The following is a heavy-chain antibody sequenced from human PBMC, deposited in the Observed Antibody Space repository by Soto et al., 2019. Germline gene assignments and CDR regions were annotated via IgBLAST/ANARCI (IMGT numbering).Heavy chain of an antibody. CDR3: ARTLGLGIDRYFDY. J-gene: IGHJ4*02. V-gene: IGHV4-31*03. CDR2: IYHSGNT. D-gene: IGHD7-27*01. Sequence: QVQLQESGPGLVKPSQTLSLTCTVSGGSISSGGYWWSWIRQHPGKGLEWIGYIYHSGNTYYNPSLKSRVTLSVATSKNQFSLNLYSVTAADTAVYYCARTLGLGIDRYFDYWGQGTLVTVSS. CDR1: GGSISSGGYW.